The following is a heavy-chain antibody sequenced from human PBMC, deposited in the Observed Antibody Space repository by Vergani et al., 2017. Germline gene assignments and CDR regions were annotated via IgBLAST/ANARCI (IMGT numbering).Heavy chain of an antibody. CDR1: GYSFTNYW. CDR2: IHPADSDT. J-gene: IGHJ4*02. D-gene: IGHD3-22*01. Sequence: EVQLVQSGAEVKKPGEPLNISCQISGYSFTNYWIGWVRQMPGKGLEWMGIIHPADSDTRYSPSFQGQVTISVDKSISTAYLQRSSVKASDSAMYYCASLYGRDSSGGKYFDYWGQGTLVTVSS. CDR3: ASLYGRDSSGGKYFDY. V-gene: IGHV5-51*01.